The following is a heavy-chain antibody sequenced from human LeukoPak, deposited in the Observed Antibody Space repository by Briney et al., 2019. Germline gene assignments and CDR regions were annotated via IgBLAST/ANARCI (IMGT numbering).Heavy chain of an antibody. V-gene: IGHV4-61*02. D-gene: IGHD3-22*01. CDR3: AREGRYYYDSSGYETAT. Sequence: SQTLSLTCTVSGGSISSGSYYWSWIRQPAGKGLEWIGRIYTSGSTNYNPSLKSRVTISVDTSKNQFSLKLSSVTAAATAVYYCAREGRYYYDSSGYETATWGQGTLVTVSS. CDR1: GGSISSGSYY. J-gene: IGHJ4*02. CDR2: IYTSGST.